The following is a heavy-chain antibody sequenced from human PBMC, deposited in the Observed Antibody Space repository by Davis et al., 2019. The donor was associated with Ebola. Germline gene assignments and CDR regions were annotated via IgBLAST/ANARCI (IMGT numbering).Heavy chain of an antibody. CDR1: GYSFTRYW. D-gene: IGHD2-15*01. V-gene: IGHV5-51*01. CDR3: ARTWGVAATGGGYFDY. Sequence: KVSCKGSGYSFTRYWIGWVRQMPGKGLEWMGIIYPGDSDTRYSPSFQGQVTISADKSISTAYLQWSSLKASDTAMYYCARTWGVAATGGGYFDYWGQGTLVTVSS. CDR2: IYPGDSDT. J-gene: IGHJ4*02.